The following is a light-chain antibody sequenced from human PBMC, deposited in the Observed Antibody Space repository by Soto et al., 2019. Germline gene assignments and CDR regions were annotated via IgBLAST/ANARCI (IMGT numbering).Light chain of an antibody. J-gene: IGKJ4*01. CDR3: HQYGSSPLT. CDR2: GAS. V-gene: IGKV3-20*01. CDR1: QSVNSIY. Sequence: EIVLTQSPGTLSLSPGARATLSCRASQSVNSIYLAWYQQKPGQAPRLLIYGASSRANGIPDRFSGSGSGTDFTLTISRLEPEDFAVYYCHQYGSSPLTFGGGTKVDIK.